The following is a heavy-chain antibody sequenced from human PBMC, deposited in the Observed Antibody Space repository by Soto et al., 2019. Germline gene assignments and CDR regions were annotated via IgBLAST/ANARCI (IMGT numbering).Heavy chain of an antibody. CDR1: GFTFSSYS. CDR3: ASRTTVTTYWYFDL. V-gene: IGHV3-48*01. CDR2: ISSSSSTI. Sequence: HPGGSLRLSCAASGFTFSSYSMNWFRQAPGKGLEWVSYISSSSSTIYYADSVKGRFTISRDNAKNSLYLQMNSLRAEDTAVYYCASRTTVTTYWYFDLWGRGTLVTVSS. J-gene: IGHJ2*01. D-gene: IGHD4-17*01.